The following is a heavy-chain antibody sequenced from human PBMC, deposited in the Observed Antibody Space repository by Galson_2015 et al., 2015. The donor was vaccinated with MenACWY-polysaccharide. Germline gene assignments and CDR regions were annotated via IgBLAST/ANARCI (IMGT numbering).Heavy chain of an antibody. J-gene: IGHJ5*02. Sequence: SLRLSCAASGFTFRSYWMSWVRQAPGRGLECVANINEDGSAKYYVDAVKGRFIISRDSAENSLYLQMNSLRAEDTAVYFCARDDRRVRGVFNWFDPWAREPWSPSPQ. CDR2: INEDGSAK. V-gene: IGHV3-7*01. CDR1: GFTFRSYW. D-gene: IGHD3-10*01. CDR3: ARDDRRVRGVFNWFDP.